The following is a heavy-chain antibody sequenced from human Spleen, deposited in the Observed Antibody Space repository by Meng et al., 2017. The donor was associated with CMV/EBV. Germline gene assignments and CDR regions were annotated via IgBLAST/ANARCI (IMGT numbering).Heavy chain of an antibody. D-gene: IGHD1-26*01. CDR3: ARHGGGSYLSYAMDV. V-gene: IGHV3-30*09. Sequence: GESLKISCAVSGFTFSNYAFHWVRQAPGKGLEWVALISNDGSRKYYTDSVKGRFAISRDNSKNSLYLQMNSLRAEDTAVYYCARHGGGSYLSYAMDVWGQGTTVTVSS. CDR1: GFTFSNYA. J-gene: IGHJ6*02. CDR2: ISNDGSRK.